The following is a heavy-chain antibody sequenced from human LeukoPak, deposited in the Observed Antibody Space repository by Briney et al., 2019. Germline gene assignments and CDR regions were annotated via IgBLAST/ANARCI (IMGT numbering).Heavy chain of an antibody. V-gene: IGHV1-69*01. J-gene: IGHJ3*02. CDR2: IIPIFGTA. D-gene: IGHD5-24*01. CDR1: GGTFSSYA. Sequence: SSVKVSCKASGGTFSSYAVSWVRQAPGQGLEWMGGIIPIFGTANYAQKFQGRVTITAEESTSTAYMELSSLRSEDTAVYYCARDQMATIIAFDIWGQGTMVTVSS. CDR3: ARDQMATIIAFDI.